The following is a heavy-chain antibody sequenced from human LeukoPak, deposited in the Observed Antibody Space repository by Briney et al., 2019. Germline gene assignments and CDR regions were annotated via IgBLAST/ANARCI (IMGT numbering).Heavy chain of an antibody. CDR3: AKGADSGRFDAFDI. CDR1: GFTFSSYA. Sequence: GGSLRLSCAASGFTFSSYAMSWVRQAPGKGLEWVSGISWNSGSIGYADSVKGRFTISRDNAKNSLYLQMNSLRAEDTALYYCAKGADSGRFDAFDIWGQGTMVTVSS. V-gene: IGHV3-9*01. D-gene: IGHD1-26*01. J-gene: IGHJ3*02. CDR2: ISWNSGSI.